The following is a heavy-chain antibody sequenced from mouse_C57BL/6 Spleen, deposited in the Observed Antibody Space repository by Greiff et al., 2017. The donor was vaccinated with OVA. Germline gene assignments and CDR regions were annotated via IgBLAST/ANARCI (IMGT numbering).Heavy chain of an antibody. CDR1: GFTFSDYY. D-gene: IGHD2-4*01. CDR2: INYDGSST. J-gene: IGHJ3*01. V-gene: IGHV5-16*01. Sequence: EVMLVESEGGLVQPGSSMKLSCTASGFTFSDYYMAWVRQVPEKGLEWVANINYDGSSTYYLDSLKSRFIISRDNAKNILYLQMSSLKSEDTATYYCAIGGYYDYDGFAYWGQGTLVTVSA. CDR3: AIGGYYDYDGFAY.